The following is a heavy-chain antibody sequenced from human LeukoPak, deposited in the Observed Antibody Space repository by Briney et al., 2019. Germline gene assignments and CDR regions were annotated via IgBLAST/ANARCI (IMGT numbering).Heavy chain of an antibody. CDR2: INPKSGGT. V-gene: IGHV1-2*02. J-gene: IGHJ4*02. D-gene: IGHD3-22*01. CDR1: GYTLTELS. Sequence: ASVKVSCKVSGYTLTELSMHWVRQAPGQGLEWMGWINPKSGGTNYAQKFAGRVTVTRDTSINTAYMELSRLTFDDTAVYYCARVFQYYYDRSGSPELVSHFDYWGQGTLVTVSS. CDR3: ARVFQYYYDRSGSPELVSHFDY.